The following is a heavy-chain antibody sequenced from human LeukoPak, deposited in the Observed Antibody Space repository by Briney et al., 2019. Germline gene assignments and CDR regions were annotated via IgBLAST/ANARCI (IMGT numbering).Heavy chain of an antibody. CDR3: ASFPFYAFNI. V-gene: IGHV3-48*03. J-gene: IGHJ3*02. Sequence: GGSLRLSCVAFGFTFSGYEMNWVRQAPGKGLEWVSYISSGGITIHYSDSVKGRFAISRDTAKNSLYLQMNSLRADDTAVYYCASFPFYAFNIWGQGTMVTVSS. CDR2: ISSGGITI. CDR1: GFTFSGYE.